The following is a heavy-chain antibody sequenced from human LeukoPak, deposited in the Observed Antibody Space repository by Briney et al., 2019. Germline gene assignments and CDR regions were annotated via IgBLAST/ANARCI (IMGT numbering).Heavy chain of an antibody. Sequence: SETLSLTCAVYGGSFSGYYWSWIRQPPGKGLEWTGEINHSGSTNYNPSLKSRVTISVDTSKNQFSLKLSSVTAADTAVYYCASHGDRSRYYFDYWGQGTLVTVSS. D-gene: IGHD5-24*01. V-gene: IGHV4-34*01. CDR1: GGSFSGYY. CDR3: ASHGDRSRYYFDY. CDR2: INHSGST. J-gene: IGHJ4*02.